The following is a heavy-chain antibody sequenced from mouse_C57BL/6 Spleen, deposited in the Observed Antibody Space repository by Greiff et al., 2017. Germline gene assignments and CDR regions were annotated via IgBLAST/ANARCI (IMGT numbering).Heavy chain of an antibody. CDR1: GYTFTSYW. CDR2: IDPSDSYT. J-gene: IGHJ2*01. D-gene: IGHD1-1*01. CDR3: ARSGNYGSSYSFDY. Sequence: QVHVKQPGAELVMPGASVKLSCKASGYTFTSYWMHWVKQRPGQGLEWIGEIDPSDSYTNYNQKFKGKSTLTVDKSSSTAYMQLSSLTSEDSAVYYCARSGNYGSSYSFDYWGQGTTLTVSS. V-gene: IGHV1-69*01.